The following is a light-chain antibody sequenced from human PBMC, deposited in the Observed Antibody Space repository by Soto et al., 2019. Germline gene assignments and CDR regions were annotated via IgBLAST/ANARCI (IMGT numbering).Light chain of an antibody. Sequence: SYELTQPPSVSVSPGQPASITCSGDMLGDKPVCWFQQKPGQSPVLLMYHHNKRPSGIPERFSGSNSGNTATLTISGTQAMDEADYYCQAWDSTTAVFGGGTKVTVL. CDR2: HHN. CDR1: MLGDKP. J-gene: IGLJ2*01. V-gene: IGLV3-1*01. CDR3: QAWDSTTAV.